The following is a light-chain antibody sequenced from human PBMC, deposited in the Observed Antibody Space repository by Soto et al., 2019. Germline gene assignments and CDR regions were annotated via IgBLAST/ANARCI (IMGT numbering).Light chain of an antibody. V-gene: IGLV2-8*01. CDR3: SSYAGSNNFV. CDR1: SSDIGAYIY. J-gene: IGLJ1*01. Sequence: QAALTQPPSASGSPGQSVTISCTGTSSDIGAYIYVSWYQQHPGKAPKRMISEVSRRPSGVPERFAGSKSGNTASLTVSGLQADDEAHYYCSSYAGSNNFVFGTGTKLTVL. CDR2: EVS.